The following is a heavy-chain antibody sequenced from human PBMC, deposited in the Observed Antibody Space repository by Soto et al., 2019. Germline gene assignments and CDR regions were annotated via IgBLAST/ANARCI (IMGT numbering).Heavy chain of an antibody. CDR1: GFNFGFFG. J-gene: IGHJ5*01. Sequence: QIQLVESGGDVVQPGKSLRLSCAASGFNFGFFGMHWVRQAPGKGLEWVAFISGDGINTQYADSVRGRFTLSRDYSRKTMYLQMDSLRDEDTALYYCARGNLSFDLYSRGLGTLVTVSS. V-gene: IGHV3-30*03. CDR3: ARGNLSFDLYS. CDR2: ISGDGINT. D-gene: IGHD1-26*01.